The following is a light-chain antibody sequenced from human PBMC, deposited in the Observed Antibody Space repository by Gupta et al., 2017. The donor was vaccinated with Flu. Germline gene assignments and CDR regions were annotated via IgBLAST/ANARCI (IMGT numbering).Light chain of an antibody. V-gene: IGKV3-20*01. Sequence: EIVLTQSPGTLSLSPGERATLSCRASQNISSSYLAWYQQKPGQAPRLLIYGASSRATGIPDRFSDSGSGTDFTLTISRLEPEDFAVYYCQQYGSSPPWTFGQGTKVEIK. CDR1: QNISSSY. J-gene: IGKJ1*01. CDR3: QQYGSSPPWT. CDR2: GAS.